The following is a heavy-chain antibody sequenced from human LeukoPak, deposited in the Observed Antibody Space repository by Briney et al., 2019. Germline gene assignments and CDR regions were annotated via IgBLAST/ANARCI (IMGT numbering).Heavy chain of an antibody. D-gene: IGHD5-12*01. CDR1: GGSLSTYY. Sequence: PSETLSLTCTVSGGSLSTYYWNWIRQPPGKGLEWLGYIYHSGSTKYNPSLKSRVIISVDTSKNQISLKLTSVTAADTAVYYCARANRYDLFFDYWGQGTLVTVSS. CDR3: ARANRYDLFFDY. CDR2: IYHSGST. V-gene: IGHV4-59*01. J-gene: IGHJ4*02.